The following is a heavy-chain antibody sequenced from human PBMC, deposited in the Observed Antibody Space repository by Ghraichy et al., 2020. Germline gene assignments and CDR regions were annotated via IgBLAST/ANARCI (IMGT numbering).Heavy chain of an antibody. CDR1: GFTFSSYA. Sequence: GGSLRLSCAASGFTFSSYAMSWVRQAPGKGLEWVSAISGSGGSTYYADSVKGRFTISRDNSKNTLYLQMNSLRAEDTAVYYCAKDSGYYDSSGYWDAFDIWGQGTMVTVSS. D-gene: IGHD3-22*01. J-gene: IGHJ3*02. CDR2: ISGSGGST. V-gene: IGHV3-23*01. CDR3: AKDSGYYDSSGYWDAFDI.